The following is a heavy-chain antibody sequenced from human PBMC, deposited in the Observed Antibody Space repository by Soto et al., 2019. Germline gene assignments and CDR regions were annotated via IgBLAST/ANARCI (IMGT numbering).Heavy chain of an antibody. J-gene: IGHJ4*02. CDR1: GFTFRSHA. D-gene: IGHD3-3*01. CDR3: AKRFTLFGELKLSPDFDY. V-gene: IGHV3-23*01. Sequence: GGSLRLSCAASGFTFRSHAMSWVRQAPGKGLEWVSAISYSGTTTYYAESVKGRFTISRDNSKNTLYLQMNSLRVEDTAIYYCAKRFTLFGELKLSPDFDYWGQGTLVTVSS. CDR2: ISYSGTTT.